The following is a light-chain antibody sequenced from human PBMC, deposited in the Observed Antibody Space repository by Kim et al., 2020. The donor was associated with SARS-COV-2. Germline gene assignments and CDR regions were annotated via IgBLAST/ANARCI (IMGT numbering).Light chain of an antibody. CDR1: QSISGY. J-gene: IGKJ2*01. CDR2: GGS. V-gene: IGKV1-39*01. CDR3: QQSYATPYT. Sequence: DIQMTQSPSSLSAFVGDRVTITCRASQSISGYLNWYQQKPGKAPNLLIHGGSILQGGVPSRFSGSGSGAVFTLTIRSLQPDDYGSYYCQQSYATPYTFGQGTKLEIK.